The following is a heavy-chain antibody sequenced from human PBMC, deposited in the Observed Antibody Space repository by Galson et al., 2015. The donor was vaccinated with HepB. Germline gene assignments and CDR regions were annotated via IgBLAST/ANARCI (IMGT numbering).Heavy chain of an antibody. D-gene: IGHD3-10*01. CDR1: GYTFNSFN. CDR3: ATYHYASAIYKYDY. Sequence: VKVSCKASGYTFNSFNIAWVRQVPGQGLEWMGWISTYSGDTTYAPKIQGRVTMTTDASTNTADMELRSLTSDDTAVYYCATYHYASAIYKYDYWGQGTLVTVSA. V-gene: IGHV1-18*01. J-gene: IGHJ4*02. CDR2: ISTYSGDT.